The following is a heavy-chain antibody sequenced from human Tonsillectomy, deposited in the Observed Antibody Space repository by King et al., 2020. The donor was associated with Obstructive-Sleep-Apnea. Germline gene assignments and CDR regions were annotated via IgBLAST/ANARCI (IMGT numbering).Heavy chain of an antibody. J-gene: IGHJ4*02. V-gene: IGHV3-23*04. Sequence: VQLVESGGGLVQPGGSLTLSCAASRFTFSGYAMSWVRQTPGKGLEWVSAISGGGEPTYYADSVKGRFTISRDNSMSTVHLQMNSLRVEDTAVYYCAKDRVPYYWGQGTLVTVSS. CDR3: AKDRVPYY. D-gene: IGHD3-16*01. CDR1: RFTFSGYA. CDR2: ISGGGEPT.